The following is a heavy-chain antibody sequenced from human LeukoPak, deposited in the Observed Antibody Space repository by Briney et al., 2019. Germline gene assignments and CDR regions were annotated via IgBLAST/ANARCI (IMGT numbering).Heavy chain of an antibody. Sequence: ASVKVSCKASGYTFTSYAMHWVRQAPGQRLEWMGWINAGNDNTKYSQEFQGRVTITRDTSASTAYMELSSLRSEDMAVYYCAREGETGGNFDYWGQGTLVTVSS. D-gene: IGHD4-23*01. CDR1: GYTFTSYA. V-gene: IGHV1-3*03. CDR3: AREGETGGNFDY. J-gene: IGHJ4*02. CDR2: INAGNDNT.